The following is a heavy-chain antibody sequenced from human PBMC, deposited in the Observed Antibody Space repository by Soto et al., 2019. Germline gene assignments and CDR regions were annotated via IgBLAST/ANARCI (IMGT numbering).Heavy chain of an antibody. CDR3: ARGPGRITMIVGVAGMDV. CDR1: GGSISSGGYY. D-gene: IGHD3-22*01. CDR2: IYYSGST. Sequence: QVQLQESGPGLVKPSQTLSLTCTVSGGSISSGGYYWSWIRQHPGKGLEWIGYIYYSGSTYYNPSLKSRVNISVDTSKNQFSLKLSSVTAADTAVDYCARGPGRITMIVGVAGMDVWGQGTTVTVSS. J-gene: IGHJ6*02. V-gene: IGHV4-31*03.